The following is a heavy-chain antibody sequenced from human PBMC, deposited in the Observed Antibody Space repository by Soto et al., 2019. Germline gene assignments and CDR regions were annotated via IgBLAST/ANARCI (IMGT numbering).Heavy chain of an antibody. J-gene: IGHJ4*02. V-gene: IGHV3-53*01. CDR3: ATPPGGGGY. CDR1: GFTVSNNY. Sequence: EVQLVESGGGLIQPGGSLRLSCAVSGFTVSNNYMSWVRQAPGKGLEGVSVIYSGGYTAYGDSVKGRFTISRDNSKTQLFLQKTCREAHGRPGYCGATPPGGGGYWGQGTLVTVSS. CDR2: IYSGGYT. D-gene: IGHD3-10*01.